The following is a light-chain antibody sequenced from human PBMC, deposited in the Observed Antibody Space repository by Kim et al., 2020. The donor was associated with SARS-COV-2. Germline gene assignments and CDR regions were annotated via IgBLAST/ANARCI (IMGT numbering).Light chain of an antibody. Sequence: PTGERATLTCSGRHSMSSNILPWCHQKPGQAPSHLLYGASSRVTRIPDKCTGSGSGTDFSLPISRRQPADFAVSYCQQYGNTPVTFGQGTRLEIK. CDR1: HSMSSNI. CDR2: GAS. J-gene: IGKJ5*01. CDR3: QQYGNTPVT. V-gene: IGKV3-20*01.